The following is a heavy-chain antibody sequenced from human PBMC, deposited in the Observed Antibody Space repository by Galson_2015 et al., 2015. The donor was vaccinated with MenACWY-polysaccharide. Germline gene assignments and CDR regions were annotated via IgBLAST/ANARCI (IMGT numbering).Heavy chain of an antibody. CDR1: GFTFGGNG. V-gene: IGHV3-30*02. D-gene: IGHD6-13*01. Sequence: SCAGSGFTFGGNGLHWVRQAPGKGLAWVALIRNDGRKHYPDAVKGRFAISRDNSKNTLYLQMNSLRPEDTAVYYCARNPSRLDIAAASHWGQGALVSVSS. J-gene: IGHJ4*02. CDR3: ARNPSRLDIAAASH. CDR2: IRNDGRK.